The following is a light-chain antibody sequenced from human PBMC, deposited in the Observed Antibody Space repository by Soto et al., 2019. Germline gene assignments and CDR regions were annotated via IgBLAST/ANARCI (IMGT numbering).Light chain of an antibody. CDR1: SSNIGRNY. CDR2: END. Sequence: QSALTQPPSVSAAPGEKVTISCSGTSSNIGRNYVSWYQQLPGSAPKLLIYENDRRPSGIPDRFSGSKSGTAATLDITGRQTGDEADYYCGAWDRGLKAGVFGGGTKLTVL. V-gene: IGLV1-51*02. J-gene: IGLJ3*02. CDR3: GAWDRGLKAGV.